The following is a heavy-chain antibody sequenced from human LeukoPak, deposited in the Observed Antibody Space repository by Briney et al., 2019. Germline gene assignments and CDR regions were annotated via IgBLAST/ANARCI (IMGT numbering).Heavy chain of an antibody. D-gene: IGHD3-3*01. CDR3: AKDRGRTIFGVVPRLGYFDY. CDR2: ISYDGSNK. CDR1: GFTFSSYA. J-gene: IGHJ4*02. Sequence: GGSLRLSCAASGFTFSSYAMHWVRQVPGKGLEWVAVISYDGSNKYYADSVKGRFTISRDNSKNTLYLQMNSPRAEDTAVYYCAKDRGRTIFGVVPRLGYFDYWGQGTLVTVSS. V-gene: IGHV3-30-3*01.